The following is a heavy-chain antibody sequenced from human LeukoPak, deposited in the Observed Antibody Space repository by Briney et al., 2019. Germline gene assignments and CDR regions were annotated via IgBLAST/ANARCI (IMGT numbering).Heavy chain of an antibody. J-gene: IGHJ4*02. V-gene: IGHV3-30*02. CDR1: GFTFSSYS. Sequence: PGGSLRLSCAASGFTFSSYSMNWVRQAPGKGLEWVSFADSVRGRFTISRDNSKNTLYLQMNSLRAEDTAVYYCAKAYDSSGQYYFDYWGQGTLVTVSS. D-gene: IGHD3-22*01. CDR3: AKAYDSSGQYYFDY.